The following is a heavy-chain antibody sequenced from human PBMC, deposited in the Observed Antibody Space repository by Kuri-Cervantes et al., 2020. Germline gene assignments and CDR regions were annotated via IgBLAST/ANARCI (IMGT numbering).Heavy chain of an antibody. D-gene: IGHD4-17*01. CDR2: VSGSGGST. CDR3: ANGGRNGDLLEY. Sequence: GGSLRLSCAASGFTFSSYAMSWVRQAPGKGLEWVSSVSGSGGSTHYADSVKGRFTISRDNFKSTVFLQMNSLRVEDTAVYYCANGGRNGDLLEYWGQGTLVTVSS. V-gene: IGHV3-23*01. J-gene: IGHJ4*02. CDR1: GFTFSSYA.